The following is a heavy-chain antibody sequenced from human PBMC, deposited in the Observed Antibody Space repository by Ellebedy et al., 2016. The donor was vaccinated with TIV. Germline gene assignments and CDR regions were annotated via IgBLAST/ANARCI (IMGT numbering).Heavy chain of an antibody. CDR2: ISSSSSYI. Sequence: GGSLRLXXAASGFTFSSYSMNWVRQAPGKGLEWVSSISSSSSYIYYADSVKGRFTISRDNAKNSLYLQMNSLRAEDTAVYYCARWGGTTGDWDWYFDLWGRGTLVTVSS. D-gene: IGHD7-27*01. CDR1: GFTFSSYS. CDR3: ARWGGTTGDWDWYFDL. J-gene: IGHJ2*01. V-gene: IGHV3-21*01.